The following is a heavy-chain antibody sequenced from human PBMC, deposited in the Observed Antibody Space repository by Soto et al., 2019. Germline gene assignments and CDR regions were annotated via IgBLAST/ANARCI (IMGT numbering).Heavy chain of an antibody. Sequence: GGSLRLSCAASGFTFSSYWMSWVRQAPGKGLEWVANIKQDGSEKYYVDSVKGRFTISRDNAKNSLYLQMNSLRAEDTAVYYCARDLDAYYYGSGSPWGQGTLDTVS. CDR2: IKQDGSEK. CDR3: ARDLDAYYYGSGSP. CDR1: GFTFSSYW. D-gene: IGHD3-10*01. V-gene: IGHV3-7*03. J-gene: IGHJ5*02.